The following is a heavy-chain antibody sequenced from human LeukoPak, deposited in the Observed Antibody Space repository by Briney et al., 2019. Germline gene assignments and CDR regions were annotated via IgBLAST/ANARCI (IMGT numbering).Heavy chain of an antibody. V-gene: IGHV1-2*06. D-gene: IGHD1-26*01. Sequence: ASVKVSCKASGYTFTGYYMHWVRQAPGQGLKWMGRINPNSGGTNYAQKFQGRVTMTRDTSVSTAYMELSRLRSDDTAVYYCARNAMVRVGATRWFDPWGQGTLVTVSS. CDR2: INPNSGGT. CDR1: GYTFTGYY. CDR3: ARNAMVRVGATRWFDP. J-gene: IGHJ5*02.